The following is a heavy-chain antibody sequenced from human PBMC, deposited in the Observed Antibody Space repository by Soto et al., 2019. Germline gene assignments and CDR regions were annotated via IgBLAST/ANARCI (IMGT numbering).Heavy chain of an antibody. CDR2: IYHSGST. CDR3: ARDVRGCTNGICYTLTLDY. V-gene: IGHV4-4*02. J-gene: IGHJ4*02. D-gene: IGHD2-8*01. Sequence: SETLSLTCAVFGGSISSSNWWSWVRQPPGKGLEWIGEIYHSGSTNYNPSLKSRVTISVEKSKNQFSLKLSSVTTADTAVYYCARDVRGCTNGICYTLTLDYWGQGTLVTVSS. CDR1: GGSISSSNW.